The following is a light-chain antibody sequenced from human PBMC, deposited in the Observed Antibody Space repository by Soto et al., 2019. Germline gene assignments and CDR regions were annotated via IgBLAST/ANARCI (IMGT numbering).Light chain of an antibody. CDR3: HQYGSSPPYT. CDR1: QSVSSSY. CDR2: GAS. Sequence: EIVLTQSPGTLSLSPGERATLSCRASQSVSSSYLAWYQQKPGQAPRLLIYGASSSSTGIPDRFSGSGSGTDFTITISRREPEDFAVYYCHQYGSSPPYTFGQGTKLEIK. V-gene: IGKV3-20*01. J-gene: IGKJ2*01.